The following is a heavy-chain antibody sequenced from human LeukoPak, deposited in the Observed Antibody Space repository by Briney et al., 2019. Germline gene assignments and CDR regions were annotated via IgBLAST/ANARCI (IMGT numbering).Heavy chain of an antibody. V-gene: IGHV4-34*01. CDR2: INHSGST. CDR3: ARDSPGDY. D-gene: IGHD1-26*01. J-gene: IGHJ4*02. CDR1: GGSFSGYY. Sequence: SETLSLTCAVYGGSFSGYYWSWVRQPPGKGLEWIGEINHSGSTNYNPSLKSRVTISVDTSKNQFSLTLSSVTAADTAVYYCARDSPGDYWGQGTLVTVSS.